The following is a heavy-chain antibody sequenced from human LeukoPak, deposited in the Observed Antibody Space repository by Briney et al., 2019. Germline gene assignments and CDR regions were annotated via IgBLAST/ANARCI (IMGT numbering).Heavy chain of an antibody. V-gene: IGHV1-2*05. Sequence: ASVKVSCKASGYTFTGYYMHWVRQAPGQGLEWIGRINPNSGGTNYAQKLQGRVTMTRDTSISTAYMELSRLRSDDTVVYYCARGGYYYGSGSPPHFDYWGQGTLVTVSS. CDR2: INPNSGGT. J-gene: IGHJ4*02. CDR3: ARGGYYYGSGSPPHFDY. D-gene: IGHD3-10*01. CDR1: GYTFTGYY.